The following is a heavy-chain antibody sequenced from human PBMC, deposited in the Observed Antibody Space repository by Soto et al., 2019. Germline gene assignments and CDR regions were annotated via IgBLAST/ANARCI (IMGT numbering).Heavy chain of an antibody. V-gene: IGHV1-69*01. CDR1: GGTFGSYA. CDR3: AVPLGYCSGGSCYPDDAFDI. Sequence: QVQLVQSGAEVKKPGSSVKVSCKASGGTFGSYAISWVRQAPGQGLEWMGGIIPIFGTANYAQKFQGRVTITADESSSTAYMDLSSLRSEDSAVYYCAVPLGYCSGGSCYPDDAFDIWGQGTMVTVSS. CDR2: IIPIFGTA. D-gene: IGHD2-15*01. J-gene: IGHJ3*02.